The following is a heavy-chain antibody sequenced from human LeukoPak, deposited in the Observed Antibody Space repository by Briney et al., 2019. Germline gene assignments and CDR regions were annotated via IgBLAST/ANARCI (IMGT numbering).Heavy chain of an antibody. V-gene: IGHV3-30*18. CDR2: ISYDGSNK. J-gene: IGHJ4*02. CDR3: AKDPITVVRGVITH. CDR1: GFTFSSYG. Sequence: PGGSLRLSCAASGFTFSSYGMHWVRQAPGKGLEWVADISYDGSNKYYADSVKGRFTISRDNSKNTLYLQMNSLRAEDTAVHYCAKDPITVVRGVITHWGQGTLVTVSS. D-gene: IGHD3-10*01.